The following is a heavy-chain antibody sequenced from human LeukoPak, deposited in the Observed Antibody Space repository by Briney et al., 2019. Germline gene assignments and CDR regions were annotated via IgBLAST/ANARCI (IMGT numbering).Heavy chain of an antibody. J-gene: IGHJ4*02. CDR2: IHYSGST. Sequence: PSETLSLTCAVSVGSISSGGYSWNWIRQPPGKGLEWIGYIHYSGSTYYHPSLKSRVTISVDTSKNQFSLKLSSVTAADTAVYCCARGITIFGVGTSYYFDYWGQGTLVTVSS. V-gene: IGHV4-30-4*07. D-gene: IGHD3-3*01. CDR1: VGSISSGGYS. CDR3: ARGITIFGVGTSYYFDY.